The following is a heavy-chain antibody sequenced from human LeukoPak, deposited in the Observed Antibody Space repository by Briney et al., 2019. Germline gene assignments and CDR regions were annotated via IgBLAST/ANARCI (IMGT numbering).Heavy chain of an antibody. V-gene: IGHV4-39*07. D-gene: IGHD2-2*01. CDR1: GGSISSSSYY. J-gene: IGHJ5*02. CDR3: ARLQYCSGTSCYWFDP. CDR2: IYYSGST. Sequence: SETLSLTCTVSGGSISSSSYYWGWIRQPPGKGLEWIGSIYYSGSTYYNPSLKSRVTISVDTSKNQFSLRLSSVTAADTAVYYCARLQYCSGTSCYWFDPWSQGTLVTVSS.